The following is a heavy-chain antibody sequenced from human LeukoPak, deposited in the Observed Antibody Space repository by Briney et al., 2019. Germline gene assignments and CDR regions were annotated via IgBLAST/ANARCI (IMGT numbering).Heavy chain of an antibody. Sequence: PGGSLRLSCAASGFNFRSSAMAWVRLTPGKGLEWVSSISGSGETIHNADSVKGRFVISRGNSKNTLTLLMNSLGAEDTAVYYCTKVAVSGSGDYFASWGQGTLVTVSS. CDR3: TKVAVSGSGDYFAS. CDR2: ISGSGETI. CDR1: GFNFRSSA. J-gene: IGHJ4*02. V-gene: IGHV3-23*01. D-gene: IGHD6-19*01.